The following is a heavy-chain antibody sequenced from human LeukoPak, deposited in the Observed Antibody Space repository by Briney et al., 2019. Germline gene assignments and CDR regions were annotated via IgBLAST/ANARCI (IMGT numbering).Heavy chain of an antibody. V-gene: IGHV3-74*01. CDR1: GFTFSSYW. Sequence: PGGTLRLSCAASGFTFSSYWMHWVRQAPGKGLVWVSRINSDGSSTSYADSVKGRFTISRDNAKNTLYLQMNSLRAEDTAVYYCARVGISWGMPTYQLLSYYYYYMDVWGKGTTVTISS. CDR2: INSDGSST. CDR3: ARVGISWGMPTYQLLSYYYYYMDV. J-gene: IGHJ6*03. D-gene: IGHD2-2*01.